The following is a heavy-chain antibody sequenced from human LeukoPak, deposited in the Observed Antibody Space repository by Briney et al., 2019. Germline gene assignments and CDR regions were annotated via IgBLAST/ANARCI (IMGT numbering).Heavy chain of an antibody. V-gene: IGHV1-46*01. J-gene: IGHJ4*02. CDR1: GYTFTRYS. CDR2: ILPSGGST. Sequence: ASANVSRTASGYTFTRYSMKCVPQAPGQGHERVGIILPSGGSTVYGQKFQGRVTMTRDTSTSTVYMELSSLSSEDTALYYCARRYSGYAGDYWGQGTLVTVSS. D-gene: IGHD5-12*01. CDR3: ARRYSGYAGDY.